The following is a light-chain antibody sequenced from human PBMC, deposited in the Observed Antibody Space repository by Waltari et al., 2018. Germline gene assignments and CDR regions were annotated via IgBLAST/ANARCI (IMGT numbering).Light chain of an antibody. V-gene: IGKV3-20*01. J-gene: IGKJ1*01. CDR1: QRVSRA. CDR2: GAS. CDR3: QHYLRLPVT. Sequence: ERATVSCKTSQRVSRALAWYQQKPGQAPRLLIYGASTRATGIPDRFSGSGSGTDFSLTSSRLEPDDFAVYYCQHYLRLPVTFGQGTTGEI.